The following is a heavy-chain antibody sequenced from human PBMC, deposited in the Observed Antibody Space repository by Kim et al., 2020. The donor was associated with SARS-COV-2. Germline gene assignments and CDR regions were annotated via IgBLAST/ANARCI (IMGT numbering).Heavy chain of an antibody. CDR2: T. V-gene: IGHV1-3*01. Sequence: TNYSQKFQGRLTITRDTSASTVYMELSSLRAEDTATYFCTREVVGDGLDYWGQGALVTVSA. J-gene: IGHJ4*02. CDR3: TREVVGDGLDY. D-gene: IGHD4-17*01.